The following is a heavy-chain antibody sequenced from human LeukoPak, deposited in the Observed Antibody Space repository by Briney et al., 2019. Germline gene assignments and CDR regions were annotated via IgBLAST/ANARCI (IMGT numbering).Heavy chain of an antibody. CDR2: ISGSGGST. CDR1: GFTFSSYA. CDR3: ARVRDSSGYPY. V-gene: IGHV3-23*01. Sequence: GGSLRLSCAASGFTFSSYAMSWVRQAPGKGLEWVSAISGSGGSTYYADSVKGRFTISRDNSKNTLYLQMNSLRAEDTAVYYCARVRDSSGYPYWGQGTLVTVSS. J-gene: IGHJ4*02. D-gene: IGHD3-22*01.